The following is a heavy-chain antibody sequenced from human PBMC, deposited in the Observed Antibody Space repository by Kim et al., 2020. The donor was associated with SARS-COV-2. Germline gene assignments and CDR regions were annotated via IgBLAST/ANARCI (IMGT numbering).Heavy chain of an antibody. CDR2: IYYSGST. J-gene: IGHJ6*02. V-gene: IGHV4-39*01. Sequence: SETLSLTCTVSGGSISSSSYYWGWIRQPPGKGLEWIGSIYYSGSTYYNPSLKSRVTISVDTSKNQFSLKLSSVTAADTAVYYCARRGYSYGSDYYYYGMDVWGQGTTVTVSS. D-gene: IGHD5-18*01. CDR1: GGSISSSSYY. CDR3: ARRGYSYGSDYYYYGMDV.